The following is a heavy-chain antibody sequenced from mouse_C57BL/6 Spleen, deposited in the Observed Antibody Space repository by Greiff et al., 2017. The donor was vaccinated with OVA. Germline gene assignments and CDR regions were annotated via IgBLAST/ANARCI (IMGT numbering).Heavy chain of an antibody. CDR2: ISSGGSYT. J-gene: IGHJ2*01. V-gene: IGHV5-6*01. Sequence: EVQGVESGGDLVKPGGSLKLSCAASGFTFSSYGMSWVRQTPDKRLEWVATISSGGSYTYYPDSVKGRFTISRDNAKNTLYLQMSSLKSEDTAMYYCARHAHSPTVPYYFDYWGQGTTLTVSS. CDR3: ARHAHSPTVPYYFDY. D-gene: IGHD1-1*01. CDR1: GFTFSSYG.